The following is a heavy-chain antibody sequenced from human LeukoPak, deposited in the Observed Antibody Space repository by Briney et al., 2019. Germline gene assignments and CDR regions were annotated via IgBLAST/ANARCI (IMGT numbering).Heavy chain of an antibody. V-gene: IGHV3-7*01. D-gene: IGHD6-13*01. CDR3: ARDGTAAGLYFDL. Sequence: GGSLRLSCAVSGFTFTDYWMNWVRQTPGKALEWVASIRQDGSEKTYVDSVKGRFTISRDNTKNSLSLQVNSLRVEDTAVYYCARDGTAAGLYFDLWGQGTLVTVSS. CDR2: IRQDGSEK. J-gene: IGHJ4*01. CDR1: GFTFTDYW.